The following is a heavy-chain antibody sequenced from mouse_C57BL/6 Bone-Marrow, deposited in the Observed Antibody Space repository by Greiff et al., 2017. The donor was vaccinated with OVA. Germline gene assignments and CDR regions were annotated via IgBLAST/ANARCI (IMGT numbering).Heavy chain of an antibody. Sequence: QVQLQQPGAELVKPGASVKMSCKASGYTFTSYWITWVKQRPGQGLEWIGDIYPGSGSTNYNEKFKSKATLTVDTSSSTAYMQLISLTSEDSAVYYCAREGYSPDYFDYWGQGTTLTVSA. V-gene: IGHV1-55*01. J-gene: IGHJ2*01. D-gene: IGHD2-3*01. CDR2: IYPGSGST. CDR1: GYTFTSYW. CDR3: AREGYSPDYFDY.